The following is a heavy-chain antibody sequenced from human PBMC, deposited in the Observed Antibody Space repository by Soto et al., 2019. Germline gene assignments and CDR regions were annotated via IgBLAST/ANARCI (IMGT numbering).Heavy chain of an antibody. CDR3: AKDRGHIAVAAITGGGDFHI. J-gene: IGHJ3*02. CDR1: GFTLSSYG. D-gene: IGHD6-19*01. Sequence: QLVESGGGVVQPGTSLRLSCVASGFTLSSYGMHWVRQAPGKGLEWVAAISYDGDDQYYGDSVRGRFTISRDNSESPLSLKMTSIKADDTGVYYGAKDRGHIAVAAITGGGDFHIWGRGTMVAVSS. V-gene: IGHV3-30*18. CDR2: ISYDGDDQ.